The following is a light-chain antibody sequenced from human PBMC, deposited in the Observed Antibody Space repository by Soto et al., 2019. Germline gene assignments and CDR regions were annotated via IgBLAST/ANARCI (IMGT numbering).Light chain of an antibody. CDR2: DVT. Sequence: QSALTQPRSVSGSPGQSVTISCTGTGSDVGDYDFVSWYQQYPGEAPRVMIYDVTKRPSGVPDRFSASKSGNTAPLTISGLQAEDEADYYCCSYAGSYTRYVFGSGTKVTV. CDR1: GSDVGDYDF. CDR3: CSYAGSYTRYV. J-gene: IGLJ1*01. V-gene: IGLV2-11*01.